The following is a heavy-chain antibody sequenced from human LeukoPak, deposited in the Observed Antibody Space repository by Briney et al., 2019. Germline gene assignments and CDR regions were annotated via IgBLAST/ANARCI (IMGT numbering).Heavy chain of an antibody. CDR1: GFTFSSYG. D-gene: IGHD3-22*01. Sequence: GGSLRLSCAASGFTFSSYGMHWVRQAPGKGLEWVAVICYDGSNKYYADSVKGRFTISRDNSKNTLYLQMNRLRAEDTAVYYCARERHYYDSSGYYFEDYYFDYWGQGTLVTVSS. V-gene: IGHV3-33*08. J-gene: IGHJ4*02. CDR2: ICYDGSNK. CDR3: ARERHYYDSSGYYFEDYYFDY.